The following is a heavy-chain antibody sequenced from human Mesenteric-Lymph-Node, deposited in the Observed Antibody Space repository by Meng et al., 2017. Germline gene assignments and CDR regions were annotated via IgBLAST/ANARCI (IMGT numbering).Heavy chain of an antibody. Sequence: QVQLQDSGPGLVKRSETLSLTCAGSGGSISSVYWWTWVPQSPGKGLEWIGEIYHSGSTNYNPSLKSRVTISVDKSKNQFSLKLSSVTAADTAVYYCARGPSRWLQFSFDYWGQGTLVTVSS. CDR2: IYHSGST. CDR1: GGSISSVYW. CDR3: ARGPSRWLQFSFDY. V-gene: IGHV4-4*02. J-gene: IGHJ4*02. D-gene: IGHD5-24*01.